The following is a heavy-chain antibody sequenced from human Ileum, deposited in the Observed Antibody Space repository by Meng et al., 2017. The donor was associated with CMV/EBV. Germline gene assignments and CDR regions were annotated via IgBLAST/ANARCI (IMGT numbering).Heavy chain of an antibody. CDR1: GFIFSNYV. Sequence: GGSLRLSCAASGFIFSNYVMTWVRQAPGKGLEWVSTLTPNGADTYYAASVRGRFTISRDNFQSTVYLQMSSLGADDTAVYYCAKSSPDHFDYFFGPWGQGARVTGCS. V-gene: IGHV3-23*01. J-gene: IGHJ5*02. D-gene: IGHD2/OR15-2a*01. CDR2: LTPNGADT. CDR3: AKSSPDHFDYFFGP.